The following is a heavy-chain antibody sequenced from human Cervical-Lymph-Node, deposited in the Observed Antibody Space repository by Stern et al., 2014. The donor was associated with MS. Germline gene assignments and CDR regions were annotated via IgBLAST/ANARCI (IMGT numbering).Heavy chain of an antibody. Sequence: VQLVESGGGAVQPGRSLRLSCATSGFPFSGYGMYWVRQAPGKGLELVAISWSDGTKEDYADSVKGRFTISRDNSKNTLYLQMTSLRAEDTAVYYCARDDRTSWYGGMPHWGQGTLVTVSS. V-gene: IGHV3-33*01. D-gene: IGHD6-13*01. J-gene: IGHJ4*02. CDR3: ARDDRTSWYGGMPH. CDR2: SWSDGTKE. CDR1: GFPFSGYG.